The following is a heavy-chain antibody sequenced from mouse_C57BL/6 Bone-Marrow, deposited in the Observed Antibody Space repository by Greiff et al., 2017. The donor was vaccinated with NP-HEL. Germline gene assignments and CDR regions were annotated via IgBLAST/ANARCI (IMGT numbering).Heavy chain of an antibody. CDR1: GYAFSSSW. Sequence: QVQLQQSGPELVKPGASVKISCKASGYAFSSSWMNWVKQRPGKGLEWIGRIYPGDGDTNYNGKFKGKATLTADKSSSTAYMQLSSLTSEDSAVYFCAHYYDYSAWFAYWGQGTLVTVSA. J-gene: IGHJ3*01. CDR3: AHYYDYSAWFAY. V-gene: IGHV1-82*01. CDR2: IYPGDGDT. D-gene: IGHD2-4*01.